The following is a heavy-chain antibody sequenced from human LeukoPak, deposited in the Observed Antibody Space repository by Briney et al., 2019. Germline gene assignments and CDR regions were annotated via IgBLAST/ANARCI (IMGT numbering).Heavy chain of an antibody. CDR1: GYTFTNYG. V-gene: IGHV1-69*06. CDR3: AAKGGSNYYYMDV. D-gene: IGHD3-16*01. CDR2: IIPIFGTA. Sequence: SVKVSFKASGYTFTNYGISWVRQAPGQGLEWMGGIIPIFGTANYAQKFQGRVTITADKSTSTAYMELSSLRSEDTAVYYCAAKGGSNYYYMDVWGKGTTVTVSS. J-gene: IGHJ6*03.